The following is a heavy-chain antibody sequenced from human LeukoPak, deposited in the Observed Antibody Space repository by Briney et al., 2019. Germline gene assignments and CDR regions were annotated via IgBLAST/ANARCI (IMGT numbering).Heavy chain of an antibody. CDR1: GVTFSGYG. Sequence: PGGSLRLSCAASGVTFSGYGMRWVRQAPGKGLEWVAVISYDGSNKYYADSVKGRFTIARDNSKNTLYLHMHRLRAEDTAVYYCAKDAPIFNDALDIWGQGTMVTVSS. CDR2: ISYDGSNK. J-gene: IGHJ3*02. CDR3: AKDAPIFNDALDI. V-gene: IGHV3-30*18.